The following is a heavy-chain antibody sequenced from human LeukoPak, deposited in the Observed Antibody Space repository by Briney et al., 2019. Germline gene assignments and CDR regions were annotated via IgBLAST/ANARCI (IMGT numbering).Heavy chain of an antibody. CDR1: GYTFTGYY. V-gene: IGHV1-2*02. Sequence: ASVKVSCKASGYTFTGYYMHWVRQAPGQGLEWMGWINPNSGGTNYAQKFQGRVTMIRDTSISTAYMELSRLRSDDTAVYYCARATGYSSGWFDYWGQGTLVTVSS. CDR2: INPNSGGT. CDR3: ARATGYSSGWFDY. J-gene: IGHJ5*01. D-gene: IGHD6-19*01.